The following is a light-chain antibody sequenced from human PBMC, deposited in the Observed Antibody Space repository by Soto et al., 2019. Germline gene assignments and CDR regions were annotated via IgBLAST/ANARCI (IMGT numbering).Light chain of an antibody. V-gene: IGKV1-39*01. Sequence: DIQLTQSPSSLFASVGDKVTITRRASQSIRSYLNWVQQKPRKAPKLLIYDASSLQNGVPSRFSGSGSGTDFSLTISSLQPEDFATYYCQQSYSTHPWTFGQGTKVDIK. CDR3: QQSYSTHPWT. CDR1: QSIRSY. J-gene: IGKJ1*01. CDR2: DAS.